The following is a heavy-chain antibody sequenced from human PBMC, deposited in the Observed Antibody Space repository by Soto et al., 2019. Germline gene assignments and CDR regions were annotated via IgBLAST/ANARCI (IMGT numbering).Heavy chain of an antibody. CDR3: GTWRGSSWFDY. CDR1: GYSFTSYW. D-gene: IGHD2-2*01. CDR2: MYPGDSDG. Sequence: GESLKISCKGSGYSFTSYWIAWVRQMPGKGLEWMGIMYPGDSDGRYSPSFQGQVTMSADKSISTAYLQWSSLKASDTAIYYCGTWRGSSWFDYWGPGTLVTVS. J-gene: IGHJ4*02. V-gene: IGHV5-51*01.